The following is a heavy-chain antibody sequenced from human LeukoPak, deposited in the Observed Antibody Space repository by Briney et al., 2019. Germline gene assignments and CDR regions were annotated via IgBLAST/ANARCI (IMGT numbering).Heavy chain of an antibody. V-gene: IGHV4-59*08. CDR2: IYYSGST. D-gene: IGHD6-13*01. J-gene: IGHJ6*03. CDR1: GGSISSYY. Sequence: SETLSLTCTVSGGSISSYYWSWIRQPPGKGLEWIGYIYYSGSTNYNPSLKSRVTISVDTSKNQFSLKLSSVTAADTAVYYCARSPSRPYYYYMDVWGKGTTVTVSS. CDR3: ARSPSRPYYYYMDV.